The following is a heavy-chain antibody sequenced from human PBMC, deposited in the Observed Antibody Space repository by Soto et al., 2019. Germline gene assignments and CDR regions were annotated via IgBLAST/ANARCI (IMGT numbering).Heavy chain of an antibody. Sequence: QVQLVESGGGVVQPGRSLRLSCAASGFTFSSYGMHWVRQAPGKGLEWVAVIWYDGSNKYYADSVKGRFTISRDNSKNTLYQQMNSLRAEDTAVYYCARDANGDPDYWGQGTLVTVSS. CDR2: IWYDGSNK. CDR3: ARDANGDPDY. V-gene: IGHV3-33*01. CDR1: GFTFSSYG. J-gene: IGHJ4*02. D-gene: IGHD4-17*01.